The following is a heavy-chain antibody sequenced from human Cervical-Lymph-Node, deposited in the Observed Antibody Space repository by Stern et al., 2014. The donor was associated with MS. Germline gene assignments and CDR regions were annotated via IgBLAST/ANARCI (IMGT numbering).Heavy chain of an antibody. CDR3: ARDLMSIATTYYFDY. D-gene: IGHD6-6*01. Sequence: VQLLESGGGVVQPGRSLRLSCAASGFTFSSYGMHWVRQATGKGLERVAVIWYDGSNKYYADSVKGRFTISRDNSKNTLYLQMNSLRAEDTAVYYCARDLMSIATTYYFDYWGQGTLVTVSS. J-gene: IGHJ4*02. V-gene: IGHV3-33*01. CDR1: GFTFSSYG. CDR2: IWYDGSNK.